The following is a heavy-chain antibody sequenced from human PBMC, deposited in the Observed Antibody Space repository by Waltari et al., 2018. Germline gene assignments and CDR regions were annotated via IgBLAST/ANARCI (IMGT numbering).Heavy chain of an antibody. CDR1: GYSISSGYY. V-gene: IGHV4-38-2*01. J-gene: IGHJ6*02. CDR3: ARGPVSIMDV. Sequence: QVQLQESGPGLVKPSETLSLTCAVSGYSISSGYYWGWIRQPPGKGLEWIGSIYHSGSTYYTPSLKSRVTISVDTSKNQFSLKLSSVTAADTAVYYCARGPVSIMDVWGQGTTVTVSS. CDR2: IYHSGST. D-gene: IGHD3-16*01.